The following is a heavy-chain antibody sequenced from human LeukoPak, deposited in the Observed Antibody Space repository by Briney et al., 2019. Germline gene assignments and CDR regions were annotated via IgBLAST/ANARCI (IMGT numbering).Heavy chain of an antibody. Sequence: GASVKVSCKASGYTFTSYGISWVRQAPGQGLEWMGWISAYNGNTNYAQKLQGRVTMTTDTSTSTAYMELRSLRSDDTAVYYCASSIVVVPAAIYYGMDVWGQGTTVTVSS. J-gene: IGHJ6*02. CDR3: ASSIVVVPAAIYYGMDV. V-gene: IGHV1-18*01. CDR1: GYTFTSYG. D-gene: IGHD2-2*02. CDR2: ISAYNGNT.